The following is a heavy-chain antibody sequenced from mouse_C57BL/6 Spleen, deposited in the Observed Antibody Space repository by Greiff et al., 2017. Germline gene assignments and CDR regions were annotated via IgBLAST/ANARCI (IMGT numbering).Heavy chain of an antibody. CDR3: ARIDYYGTPYYFDY. J-gene: IGHJ2*01. Sequence: VKLMESGAELVKPGASVKISCKASGYAFSSYWMNWVKQRPGQGLEWIGQIYPGDGDTNYNGKFKGKATLTADKSSSTAYMQLSSLTSEDSAVYFGARIDYYGTPYYFDYWGQGTTLTVSS. CDR1: GYAFSSYW. V-gene: IGHV1-80*01. CDR2: IYPGDGDT. D-gene: IGHD1-1*01.